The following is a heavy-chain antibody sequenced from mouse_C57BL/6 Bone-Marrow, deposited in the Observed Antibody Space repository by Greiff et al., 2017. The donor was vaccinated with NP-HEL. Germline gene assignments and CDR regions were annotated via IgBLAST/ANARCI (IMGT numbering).Heavy chain of an antibody. V-gene: IGHV14-2*01. CDR1: GFNIKDYY. Sequence: VQLQQSGAELVKPGASVKLSCTASGFNIKDYYMHWVKQRTEQGLEWIGRIDPEDGETKYAPKFQGKATLTADTSSNTAYLQLSSLTSEDTAVYYCARRPYGNYWYFDVWGTGTTVTVSS. CDR3: ARRPYGNYWYFDV. CDR2: IDPEDGET. D-gene: IGHD2-10*02. J-gene: IGHJ1*03.